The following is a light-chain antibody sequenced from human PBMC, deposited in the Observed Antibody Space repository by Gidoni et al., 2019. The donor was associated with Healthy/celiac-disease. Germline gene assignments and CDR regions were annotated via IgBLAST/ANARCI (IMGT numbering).Light chain of an antibody. Sequence: QSVLTPPPSVSGAPGQRVTISCTGRSSNIGAGYDVHWYQQLPGTAPNLLSYGNSKRPAGVPDRFSGSKSGTSASLAITGLQAEDEADYYCQSYDSSLSAVVFGGGTKLTVL. CDR2: GNS. CDR1: SSNIGAGYD. V-gene: IGLV1-40*01. J-gene: IGLJ2*01. CDR3: QSYDSSLSAVV.